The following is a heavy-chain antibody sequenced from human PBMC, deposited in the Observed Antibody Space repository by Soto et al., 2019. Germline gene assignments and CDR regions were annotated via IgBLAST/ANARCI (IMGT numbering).Heavy chain of an antibody. Sequence: SETLSLTCAVYGGSFSGYYWSWIRQPPGKGLEWIGEINHSGSTNYNPSLKSRVTISVDTSKNQFSLKLSSVTAADTAVYYCARGSEDCSSTSCHYYYYYYGMDAWGQGTTVTVSS. CDR1: GGSFSGYY. V-gene: IGHV4-34*01. CDR2: INHSGST. D-gene: IGHD2-2*01. J-gene: IGHJ6*02. CDR3: ARGSEDCSSTSCHYYYYYYGMDA.